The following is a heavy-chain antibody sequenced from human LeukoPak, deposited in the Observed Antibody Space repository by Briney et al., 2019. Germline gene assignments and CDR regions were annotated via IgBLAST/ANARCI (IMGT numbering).Heavy chain of an antibody. CDR1: GYTFTSYY. CDR2: ISVNNGDT. D-gene: IGHD6-13*01. J-gene: IGHJ1*01. CDR3: ARDSSGGSNWYCAEYFQH. Sequence: GASVKVSCKTSGYTFTSYYINWLRQAPGQALEWVGGISVNNGDTKFAQRVQGGDNITADTSTPTSYMELRSISPDDAAIYYYARDSSGGSNWYCAEYFQHWGQGALVIV. V-gene: IGHV1-18*01.